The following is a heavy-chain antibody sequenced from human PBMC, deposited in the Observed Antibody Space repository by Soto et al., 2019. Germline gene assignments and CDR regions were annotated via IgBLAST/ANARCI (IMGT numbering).Heavy chain of an antibody. J-gene: IGHJ4*02. V-gene: IGHV3-30-3*01. CDR1: GFTFSSYA. CDR3: ARVPYSSSWSLRAYFNY. CDR2: ISYDGSNK. Sequence: QVQLVESGGGVVQPGRSLRLSCAASGFTFSSYAMHWVRQAPGKGLEWAAVISYDGSNKYYADSVKGRFTISRDNTKNTLYLQKSSLRAEDTAVYYWARVPYSSSWSLRAYFNYWGQRTLVTVSS. D-gene: IGHD6-13*01.